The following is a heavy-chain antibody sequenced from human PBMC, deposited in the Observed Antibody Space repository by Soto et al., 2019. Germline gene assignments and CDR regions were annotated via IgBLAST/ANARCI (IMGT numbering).Heavy chain of an antibody. J-gene: IGHJ4*02. CDR3: VRDGSKDYYGSGSYKFDY. D-gene: IGHD3-10*01. CDR1: GGTFSSYA. V-gene: IGHV1-69*12. Sequence: QVQLVQSGAEVKKPGSSVKVSCKASGGTFSSYAISWVRQAPGQGLEWMGGIIPIFGTANYAQKFQGRVTITADESTSTAYMELSSLRSEDTAVYYCVRDGSKDYYGSGSYKFDYWGQGTLVTVSS. CDR2: IIPIFGTA.